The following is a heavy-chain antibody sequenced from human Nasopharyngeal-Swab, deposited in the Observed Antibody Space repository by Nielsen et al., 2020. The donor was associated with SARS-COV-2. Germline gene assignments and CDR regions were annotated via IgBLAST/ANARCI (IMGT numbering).Heavy chain of an antibody. CDR3: ARAGYSSSWYGVF. D-gene: IGHD6-13*01. J-gene: IGHJ4*02. V-gene: IGHV3-48*02. CDR2: ISSTSNNI. Sequence: GESLKISCAASGFSFTGYSMNWVRQAPGKGLQWVSYISSTSNNIYYADPVRGRFIVSRDNAKSSLYLQMNSLRDEDTGVYYCARAGYSSSWYGVFWGQGTLVTVSS. CDR1: GFSFTGYS.